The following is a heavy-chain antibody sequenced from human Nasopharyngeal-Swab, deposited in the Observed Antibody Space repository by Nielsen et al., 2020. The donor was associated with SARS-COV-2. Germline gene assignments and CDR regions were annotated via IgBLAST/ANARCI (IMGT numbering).Heavy chain of an antibody. Sequence: GSLRLSCSVSGVSISDYHWSWIRQPPGKGLEWIGYICSNGGTNYNPSFKSRLTTSVDTSKNQFSLKLSSVTAEDTAVYYCARRGKDSYGYHYYYMDVWGKGATVTVSS. CDR1: GVSISDYH. J-gene: IGHJ6*03. CDR3: ARRGKDSYGYHYYYMDV. D-gene: IGHD5-18*01. CDR2: ICSNGGT. V-gene: IGHV4-59*08.